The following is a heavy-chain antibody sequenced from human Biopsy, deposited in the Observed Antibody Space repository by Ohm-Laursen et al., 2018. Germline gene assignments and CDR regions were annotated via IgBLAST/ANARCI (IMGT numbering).Heavy chain of an antibody. CDR3: ARATNSTGWPYYYFYGMDV. Sequence: GTLSLTCTVSGGSISSYQWTWIRQPPGKGLEWIGYLYNTGGTNYNPSLKSRVTISVDTSKNQFSLRLNSVTAADTAVYYCARATNSTGWPYYYFYGMDVWGQGTTATVSS. CDR1: GGSISSYQ. D-gene: IGHD2/OR15-2a*01. CDR2: LYNTGGT. J-gene: IGHJ6*02. V-gene: IGHV4-59*01.